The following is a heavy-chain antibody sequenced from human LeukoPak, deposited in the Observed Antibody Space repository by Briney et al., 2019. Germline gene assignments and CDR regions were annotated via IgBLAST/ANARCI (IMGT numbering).Heavy chain of an antibody. J-gene: IGHJ4*02. CDR3: AREGYYGSGSYYSNY. D-gene: IGHD3-10*01. Sequence: PGGSLRLSCAASGFTFSSYGMHWVRQAPGKGLEWVASICYDGSNKYYADSVKGRFTISRDNSKNTLYLQMNSLRAEETAVYYCAREGYYGSGSYYSNYWGQGTLVTVSS. CDR1: GFTFSSYG. CDR2: ICYDGSNK. V-gene: IGHV3-33*01.